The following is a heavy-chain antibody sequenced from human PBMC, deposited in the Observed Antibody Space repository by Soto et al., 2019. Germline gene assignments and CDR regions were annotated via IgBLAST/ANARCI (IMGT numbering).Heavy chain of an antibody. CDR1: GYTFTGYY. CDR2: INPNSGGT. V-gene: IGHV1-2*04. D-gene: IGHD1-7*01. J-gene: IGHJ6*02. CDR3: ATSFAGKLELPWVRHYYYYYGMDV. Sequence: QVPLVQSGAEVKKPGASVKVSCKASGYTFTGYYMHWVRQAPGQGLEWMGWINPNSGGTNYAQKFQGWVTMTRDTCVSTAYMELSRLRSDDTAVYYCATSFAGKLELPWVRHYYYYYGMDVWGQGTMVTVSS.